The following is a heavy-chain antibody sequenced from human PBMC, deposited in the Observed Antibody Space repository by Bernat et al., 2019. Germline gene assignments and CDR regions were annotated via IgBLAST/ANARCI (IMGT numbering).Heavy chain of an antibody. CDR3: ARERNDFWSGYYRLYGMDV. CDR1: GGSISSSSYY. D-gene: IGHD3-3*01. V-gene: IGHV4-39*02. CDR2: IYYSGST. Sequence: QLQLQGSGPGLVKPSETLSLTCTVSGGSISSSSYYWGWIRQPPGKGLEWIGSIYYSGSTYYNPSLKSPVTISVDTSKNQFSLKLSSVTAADTAVYYCARERNDFWSGYYRLYGMDVWGQGTTVTVSS. J-gene: IGHJ6*01.